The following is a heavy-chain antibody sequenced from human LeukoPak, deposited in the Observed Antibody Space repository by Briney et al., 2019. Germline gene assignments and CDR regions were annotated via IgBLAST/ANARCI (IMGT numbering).Heavy chain of an antibody. CDR3: ASMGATYAFDI. V-gene: IGHV4-39*07. CDR1: GDPGSSANYY. Sequence: SETLSLTCTVSGDPGSSANYYWGWIRQSPGKGLEWIGRISYTGSPYYNPSLKSRVTISVDTSKNQFSLKLSSVTAADTAVYYCASMGATYAFDIWGQGTMVTVSS. D-gene: IGHD1-26*01. CDR2: ISYTGSP. J-gene: IGHJ3*02.